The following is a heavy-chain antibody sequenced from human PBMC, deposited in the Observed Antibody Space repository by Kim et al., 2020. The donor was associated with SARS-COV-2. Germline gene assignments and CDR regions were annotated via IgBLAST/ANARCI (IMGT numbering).Heavy chain of an antibody. D-gene: IGHD6-6*01. CDR2: ISYRSSTK. CDR3: ASVEGAGGQLDYYGMDV. V-gene: IGHV3-48*04. CDR1: GFTFSSNS. Sequence: GVSLRLSCAASGFTFSSNSMNWVRQSPGKGLEWVSYISYRSSTKYYADSVKGRFTISRDNAKNSLYLQMTSLRAEDTAVYYCASVEGAGGQLDYYGMDV. J-gene: IGHJ6*01.